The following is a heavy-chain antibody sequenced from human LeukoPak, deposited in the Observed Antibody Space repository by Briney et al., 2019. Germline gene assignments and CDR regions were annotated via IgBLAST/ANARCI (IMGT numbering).Heavy chain of an antibody. Sequence: ASVKVSCKASGYTFTSHYIHWVRQAPGQGLECMGMINPSGGRTSYAQKFQGRVTMTRDTSTSTVYMELSSLRSEDTAVYYCGMQLEFGYYYYMDVWGKGTTVTVSS. CDR1: GYTFTSHY. CDR2: INPSGGRT. D-gene: IGHD1-1*01. CDR3: GMQLEFGYYYYMDV. J-gene: IGHJ6*03. V-gene: IGHV1-46*03.